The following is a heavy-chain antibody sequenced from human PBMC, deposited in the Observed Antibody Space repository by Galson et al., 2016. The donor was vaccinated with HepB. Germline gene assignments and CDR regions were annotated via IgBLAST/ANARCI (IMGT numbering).Heavy chain of an antibody. Sequence: CAASGFTFSRYDMHWVRHVTGKGLEWVSAIGTAGDTYYPGSVKGRFTISRENAKNSLYLQMNSLRDEDTAVYYCARDGGGTGGYYYYAMDVWGQGTTGTVSS. CDR1: GFTFSRYD. D-gene: IGHD1-14*01. CDR2: IGTAGDT. CDR3: ARDGGGTGGYYYYAMDV. J-gene: IGHJ6*02. V-gene: IGHV3-13*01.